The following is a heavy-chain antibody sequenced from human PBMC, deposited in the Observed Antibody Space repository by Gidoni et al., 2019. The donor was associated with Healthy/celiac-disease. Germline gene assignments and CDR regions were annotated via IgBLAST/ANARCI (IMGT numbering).Heavy chain of an antibody. CDR2: IDWDDDK. CDR3: ARTLTVNGYYYMDV. J-gene: IGHJ6*03. V-gene: IGHV2-70*01. D-gene: IGHD2-8*02. Sequence: QVTLRESGPALVTPTQTLTLTCTFSGFSLSTSGMCVSWIRQPPGKALEWLALIDWDDDKYYSTSLKTRLTISKDTSKNQEVLTMTNMDPVDTATYYCARTLTVNGYYYMDVWGKGTTVTVSS. CDR1: GFSLSTSGMC.